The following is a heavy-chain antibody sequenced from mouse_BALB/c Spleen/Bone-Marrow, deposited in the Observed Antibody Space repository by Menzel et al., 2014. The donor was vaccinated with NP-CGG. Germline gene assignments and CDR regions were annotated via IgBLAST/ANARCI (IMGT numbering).Heavy chain of an antibody. CDR2: IYPGSGSI. D-gene: IGHD4-1*01. V-gene: IGHV1-77*01. CDR1: GYTFTDYI. Sequence: QVQLKQSGLELVKPGASVKMSCKASGYTFTDYIINWVKQRTGQGLEWIGEIYPGSGSIYYNEKFKGKATLTADKSSNTAYMQFSSLTSEDSAVYFCARSPNWDPYYAMDYWGQGTSVTVSS. CDR3: ARSPNWDPYYAMDY. J-gene: IGHJ4*01.